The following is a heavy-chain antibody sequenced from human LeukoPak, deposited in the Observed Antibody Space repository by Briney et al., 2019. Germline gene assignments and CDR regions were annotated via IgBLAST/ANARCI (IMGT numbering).Heavy chain of an antibody. CDR1: GFTFSSSW. V-gene: IGHV3-74*01. J-gene: IGHJ4*02. CDR3: ARAGNYYFEY. D-gene: IGHD1-1*01. CDR2: MNGDGSTI. Sequence: PGGSLRLSCAGSGFTFSSSWIHWVRQASGKGLVWVSRMNGDGSTIDYAASVKGRFTISRDNAKNTLYLQMDSLSAEDTAVYYCARAGNYYFEYWGQGTLVTVSS.